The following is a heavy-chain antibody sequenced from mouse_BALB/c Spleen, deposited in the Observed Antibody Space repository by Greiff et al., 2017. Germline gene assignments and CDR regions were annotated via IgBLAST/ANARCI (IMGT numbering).Heavy chain of an antibody. D-gene: IGHD2-4*01. Sequence: EVHLVESGGGLVQPGGSRKLSCAASGFTFSSFGMHWVRQAPETGLEWVAYISSGSSTIYYADTVKGRFTISRDNPKNTLFLQMTSLRSEDTAMYYCARGDYADDWGQGTTLTVSS. J-gene: IGHJ2*01. V-gene: IGHV5-17*02. CDR3: ARGDYADD. CDR1: GFTFSSFG. CDR2: ISSGSSTI.